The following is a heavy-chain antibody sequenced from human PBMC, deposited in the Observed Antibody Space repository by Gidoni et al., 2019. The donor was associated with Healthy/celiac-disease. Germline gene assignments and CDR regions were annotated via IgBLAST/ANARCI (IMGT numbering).Heavy chain of an antibody. CDR1: GFTVSSNY. V-gene: IGHV3-53*01. CDR2: IYSGGST. D-gene: IGHD3-16*01. Sequence: EVQLVDSGCGLIQPGGSLRLSCAASGFTVSSNYMSWVRQAPGKGLEWISVIYSGGSTYSADAVKGRFTISRDNSKNTLDLQINRLRAEDTAVYYCARDQGGHYGMDVWGQGTTVTVSS. CDR3: ARDQGGHYGMDV. J-gene: IGHJ6*02.